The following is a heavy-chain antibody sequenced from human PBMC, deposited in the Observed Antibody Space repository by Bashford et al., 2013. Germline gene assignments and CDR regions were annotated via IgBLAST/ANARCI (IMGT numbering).Heavy chain of an antibody. CDR3: ARGPRVGATYYFDY. V-gene: IGHV4-59*01. J-gene: IGHJ4*02. Sequence: PSETLSLTCTVSGGSISSYYWSWIRQPHGKGLEWIGYIYYSGSTNYNPSLKSRVTISVDTSKNQFSLKLTSVTAADTAVYYCARGPRVGATYYFDYWGQGTLVTVSS. CDR2: IYYSGST. D-gene: IGHD1-26*01. CDR1: GGSISSYY.